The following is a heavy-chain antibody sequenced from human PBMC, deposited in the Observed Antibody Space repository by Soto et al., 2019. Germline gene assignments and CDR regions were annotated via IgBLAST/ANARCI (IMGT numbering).Heavy chain of an antibody. CDR1: GFTFSSYA. Sequence: GGSLRLSCAASGFTFSSYAMSWVRQAPGKGLEWVSSIGSTGKSIYYADSVKGRFTFSIDNSKDTLYLQMNSLTAGDTAVYYCAKVSHDSNTDYWGQGTLVTVSS. V-gene: IGHV3-23*01. CDR3: AKVSHDSNTDY. CDR2: IGSTGKSI. D-gene: IGHD3-22*01. J-gene: IGHJ4*02.